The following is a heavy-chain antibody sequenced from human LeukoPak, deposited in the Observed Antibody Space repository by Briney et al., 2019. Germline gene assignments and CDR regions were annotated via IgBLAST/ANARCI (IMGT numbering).Heavy chain of an antibody. CDR2: IWSGGTDK. CDR3: GKRLTSWELEY. J-gene: IGHJ4*02. V-gene: IGHV3-30*02. Sequence: GGSLRLSCAASGFTFTNYGMHWVRQAPGKGLEWVAVIWSGGTDKYYADSVKGRFTVSRDNSKNTLYLQMNSLRAEDTAVYYCGKRLTSWELEYWGQGTLVTVSS. CDR1: GFTFTNYG. D-gene: IGHD1-26*01.